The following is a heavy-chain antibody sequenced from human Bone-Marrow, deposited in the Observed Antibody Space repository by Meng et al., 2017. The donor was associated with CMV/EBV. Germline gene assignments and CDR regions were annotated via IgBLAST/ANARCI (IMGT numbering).Heavy chain of an antibody. V-gene: IGHV1-18*01. J-gene: IGHJ4*02. CDR3: AKDLSGFLVVPAAAY. CDR2: FNGYNGDT. D-gene: IGHD2-2*01. Sequence: ASVKVSCKASGFTFSTYVITWVRQAPGQGLEWMGWFNGYNGDTNYAQKAQGRVTVTIDTSTNTAYMEMRSLRSDDTAVYYCAKDLSGFLVVPAAAYWGQGTLVTFSS. CDR1: GFTFSTYV.